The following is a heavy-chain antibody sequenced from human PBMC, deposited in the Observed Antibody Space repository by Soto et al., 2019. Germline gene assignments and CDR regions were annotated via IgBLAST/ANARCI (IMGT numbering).Heavy chain of an antibody. Sequence: GGSLRLSCAASGFTFSSYAMHWVRQAPGKGLEWVAVISYDGSNKYYADSVKGRFTISRDNSKNTLYLQMNSLRAEDTAVYYCARDRAVLAVAGTGHYYYGMDVWGQGTPVTVSS. CDR3: ARDRAVLAVAGTGHYYYGMDV. D-gene: IGHD6-19*01. CDR1: GFTFSSYA. J-gene: IGHJ6*02. V-gene: IGHV3-30-3*01. CDR2: ISYDGSNK.